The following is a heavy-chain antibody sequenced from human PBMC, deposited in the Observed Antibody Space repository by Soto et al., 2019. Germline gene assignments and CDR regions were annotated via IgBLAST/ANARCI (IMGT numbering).Heavy chain of an antibody. CDR1: GGSISSSNW. J-gene: IGHJ4*02. Sequence: PSETLSLTCAVSGGSISSSNWWSWVRQPPGKGLEWIGEIYHSGSTNYNPSLKSRVTISVDTSKNQFSLKLSSVTAADTAVYYCARVGGGPSSYGDIDYWGQGTLVTVSS. CDR3: ARVGGGPSSYGDIDY. V-gene: IGHV4-4*02. CDR2: IYHSGST. D-gene: IGHD4-17*01.